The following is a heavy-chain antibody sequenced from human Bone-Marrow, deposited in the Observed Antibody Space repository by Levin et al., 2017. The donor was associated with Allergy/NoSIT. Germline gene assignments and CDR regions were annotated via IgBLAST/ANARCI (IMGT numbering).Heavy chain of an antibody. J-gene: IGHJ3*02. Sequence: SETLSLTCAVYGGSFSGYYWSWIRQPPGKGLEWIGEINHSGSTNYNPSLKSRVTISVDTSKNQFSLKLSSVTAADTAVYYCAQTMMIAADAFDIWGQGTMVTVSS. CDR1: GGSFSGYY. CDR3: AQTMMIAADAFDI. D-gene: IGHD6-13*01. V-gene: IGHV4-34*01. CDR2: INHSGST.